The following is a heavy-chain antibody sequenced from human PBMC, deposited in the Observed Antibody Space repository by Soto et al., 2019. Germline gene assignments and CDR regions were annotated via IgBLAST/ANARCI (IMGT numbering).Heavy chain of an antibody. V-gene: IGHV3-23*01. CDR2: ISGRGDDT. CDR1: GFTFSSYA. D-gene: IGHD3-22*01. J-gene: IGHJ4*02. CDR3: ARAQPTYSSSYFDY. Sequence: EVQLLESGGDLVQPGGSLRLSCAASGFTFSSYAMSWVRQAPGKGLEWVSTISGRGDDTYYTDSVKGRFTISRDNSKNTLYVHMNSLRAEDTAVYYCARAQPTYSSSYFDYWGQGTWSPSPQ.